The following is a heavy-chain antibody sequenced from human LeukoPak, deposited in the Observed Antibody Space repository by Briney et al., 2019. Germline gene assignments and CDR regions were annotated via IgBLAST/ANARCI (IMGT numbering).Heavy chain of an antibody. V-gene: IGHV3-23*01. CDR2: ISGGGGST. Sequence: GGSLRLSCAASGFTFSSYAVSWVRQAPGKGLEWVSTISGGGGSTYYADSVKGRFTISRDNSKNTLYLQMNSLRAEDTAVYYCAKEGIVATIEMPDYWGQGTLVTVSS. CDR3: AKEGIVATIEMPDY. D-gene: IGHD5-12*01. CDR1: GFTFSSYA. J-gene: IGHJ4*02.